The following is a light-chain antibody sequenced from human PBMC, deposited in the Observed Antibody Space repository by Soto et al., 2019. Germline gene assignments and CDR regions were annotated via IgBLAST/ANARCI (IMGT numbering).Light chain of an antibody. J-gene: IGLJ2*01. CDR2: GNS. V-gene: IGLV1-40*01. CDR1: SSNIGAGYD. CDR3: QSYDSSLSAPVV. Sequence: QSVLTQPPSVSGAPGQRVTISCTGSSSNIGAGYDVHWYQQLPGTAPKLLIYGNSNRPSGVPDRFSGSKSGTSASLPITGLQAEDEADYYCQSYDSSLSAPVVFGGGTKLTVL.